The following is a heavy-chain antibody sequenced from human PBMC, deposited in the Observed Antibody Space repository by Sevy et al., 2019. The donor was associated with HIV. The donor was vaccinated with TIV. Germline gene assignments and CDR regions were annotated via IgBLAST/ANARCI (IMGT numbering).Heavy chain of an antibody. V-gene: IGHV3-21*01. J-gene: IGHJ4*02. CDR2: INSISTYI. CDR3: ARGPDYYDSSGYYYQ. D-gene: IGHD3-22*01. CDR1: GFTFSNHA. Sequence: GGSLRLSCAGSGFTFSNHAMNWVRQAPGKGLEWVSSINSISTYIYYADSVKGRFTISRDNAKNSLYLQMNSLRAEDTAVYYCARGPDYYDSSGYYYQWGQGTLVTVSS.